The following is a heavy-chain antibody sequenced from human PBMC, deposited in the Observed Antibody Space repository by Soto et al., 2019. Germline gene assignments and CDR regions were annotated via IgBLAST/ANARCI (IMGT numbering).Heavy chain of an antibody. Sequence: QVQLQESGPGLVKPSQTLSLTCTVSGDSISSGGYYWSWIRQHPGKGLEWIGYIYYSGSTYHNPSLKSRVIISVDTSKNQFSLRLSSVSAADTAVYYSARALRGIPGIYYFDYWGQGTLVTVSS. D-gene: IGHD1-20*01. V-gene: IGHV4-31*03. CDR1: GDSISSGGYY. J-gene: IGHJ4*02. CDR3: ARALRGIPGIYYFDY. CDR2: IYYSGST.